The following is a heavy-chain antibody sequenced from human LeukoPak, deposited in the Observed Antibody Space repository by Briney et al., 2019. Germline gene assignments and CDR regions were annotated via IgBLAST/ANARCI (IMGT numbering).Heavy chain of an antibody. V-gene: IGHV1-18*01. D-gene: IGHD5-12*01. J-gene: IGHJ6*02. CDR1: GYTFTSYG. CDR3: ARRGGYDTNHYYYGMDV. Sequence: ASVKVSCKASGYTFTSYGISWVRQAPGQGLEWMGWISAYNGNTNYAQKLQGRVTMTTDTSTSTAYMELRSLGSDDTAVYYCARRGGYDTNHYYYGMDVWGQGTTVT. CDR2: ISAYNGNT.